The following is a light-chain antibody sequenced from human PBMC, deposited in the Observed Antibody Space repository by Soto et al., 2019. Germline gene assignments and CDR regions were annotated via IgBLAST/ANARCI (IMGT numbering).Light chain of an antibody. CDR1: QSIFYSSYNKDS. Sequence: DIVMTQSPESLAVSLGERATISCKSSQSIFYSSYNKDSLAWYQQKPGQPPKLLVYWASTRASGVSDRFSGSGSGTDFTLTISTLQAEDVAVYHCQLWHTSPFTFGPGTYVDVK. CDR2: WAS. J-gene: IGKJ3*01. V-gene: IGKV4-1*01. CDR3: QLWHTSPFT.